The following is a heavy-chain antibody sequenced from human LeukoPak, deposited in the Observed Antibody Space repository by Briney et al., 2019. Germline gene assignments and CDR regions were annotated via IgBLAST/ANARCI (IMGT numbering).Heavy chain of an antibody. D-gene: IGHD3-3*01. J-gene: IGHJ4*02. CDR3: ARGTPSSGFDY. CDR1: GFTFSSYW. Sequence: GGSLRLSCAASGFTFSSYWMHWVRQAPGKGLEWVSSISSSSGYIFYADSVKGRFTISRDNAKNSLYLQMNSLRAEDTAVYYCARGTPSSGFDYWGQGTLVTVSS. V-gene: IGHV3-21*01. CDR2: ISSSSGYI.